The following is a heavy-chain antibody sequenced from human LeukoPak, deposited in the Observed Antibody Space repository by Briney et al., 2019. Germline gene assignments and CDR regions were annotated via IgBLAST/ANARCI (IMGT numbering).Heavy chain of an antibody. Sequence: GASVKVSCKASGYTFTSYDINWVRQATGQGLEWMGWMNPNSGNTGYAQKFQGRVTMTRNTSISTAYKELSSLRSEDTAVYYCAREVVAGSRLGGYYYYGMDVWGQGTTVTVSS. CDR2: MNPNSGNT. CDR1: GYTFTSYD. CDR3: AREVVAGSRLGGYYYYGMDV. D-gene: IGHD6-19*01. V-gene: IGHV1-8*01. J-gene: IGHJ6*02.